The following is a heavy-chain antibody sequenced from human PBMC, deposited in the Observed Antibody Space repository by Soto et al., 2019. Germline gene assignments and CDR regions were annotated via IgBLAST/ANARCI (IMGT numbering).Heavy chain of an antibody. J-gene: IGHJ5*02. V-gene: IGHV3-20*01. Sequence: GSLILSCAASGFTFDDYGMSWVRQAPGKGLEWVSGINWNGGSTGYADSVKGRFTISRDNAKNSLYLQMNSLRAEDTALYHCAREGGYCSGGRCYVFGGSWFDPWVQRTLVPVSS. D-gene: IGHD2-15*01. CDR2: INWNGGST. CDR3: AREGGYCSGGRCYVFGGSWFDP. CDR1: GFTFDDYG.